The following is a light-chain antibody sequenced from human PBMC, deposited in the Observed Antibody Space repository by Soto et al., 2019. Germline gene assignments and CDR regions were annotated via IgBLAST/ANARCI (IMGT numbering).Light chain of an antibody. Sequence: QSALTQPASLSGSPGQSITISCPGTSSDIGSYNYVSWYQQHPGKAPKLMIFDVSYRPSGISDRFSGSKSGNTASLTISGLQPEDEADYYCSSYGASSTLFGGGTKVTVL. CDR2: DVS. CDR1: SSDIGSYNY. J-gene: IGLJ3*02. CDR3: SSYGASSTL. V-gene: IGLV2-14*03.